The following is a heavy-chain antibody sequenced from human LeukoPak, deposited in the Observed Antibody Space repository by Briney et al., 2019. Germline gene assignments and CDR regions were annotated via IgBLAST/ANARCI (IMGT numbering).Heavy chain of an antibody. V-gene: IGHV4-39*01. CDR2: FSYSGST. CDR1: GGSISSSPHY. Sequence: SETLSLTCTVSGGSISSSPHYWDWIRQPPGKGLEWIGSFSYSGSTYYNPSLKSRVTISVDTSKNQFSLRLSSVTAADTAMFYCARRTFPLYFDYWGQGPWSPSPQ. J-gene: IGHJ4*02. CDR3: ARRTFPLYFDY. D-gene: IGHD2/OR15-2a*01.